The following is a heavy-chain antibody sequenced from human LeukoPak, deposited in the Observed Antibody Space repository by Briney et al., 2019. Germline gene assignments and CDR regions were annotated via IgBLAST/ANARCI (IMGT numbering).Heavy chain of an antibody. D-gene: IGHD2-8*01. CDR2: ISSTSNAI. Sequence: GGSLRLSCAASGFTFSSYSMNWVRQAPGRGLEWVSHISSTSNAIYYADSVKGRFTISRDNAKNSLYLQMNSLRAEDTAVYYCARDFSMTYWGQGTLVTVSS. J-gene: IGHJ4*02. CDR3: ARDFSMTY. CDR1: GFTFSSYS. V-gene: IGHV3-48*04.